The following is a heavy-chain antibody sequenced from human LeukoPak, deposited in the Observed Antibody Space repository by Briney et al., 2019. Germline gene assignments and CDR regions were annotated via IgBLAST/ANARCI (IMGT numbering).Heavy chain of an antibody. CDR1: GYTFTSYY. V-gene: IGHV1-46*01. J-gene: IGHJ3*02. Sequence: ASVKVSCKASGYTFTSYYMHWVRQAPGQGLEWMGIINPSGGSTSYAQKFQGRVTMTRDTSTSTVYMELSSLRSEDTAVYYCARDAVATMVRGGAFDIWGQGTMVTVSS. CDR3: ARDAVATMVRGGAFDI. CDR2: INPSGGST. D-gene: IGHD3-10*01.